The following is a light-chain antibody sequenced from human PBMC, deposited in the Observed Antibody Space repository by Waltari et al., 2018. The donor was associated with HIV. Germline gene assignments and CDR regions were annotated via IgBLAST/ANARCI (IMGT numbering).Light chain of an antibody. CDR2: EVS. Sequence: QSALTPLASVSESPGQSITISCTGHSTDITSHHFLSRYQTLPGKAPILLIYEVSHRPAGIPVRFSASKSGNTASLTVSGLQAEDEADYYCASYTTSDFLLFGGGTKLTVL. CDR3: ASYTTSDFLL. CDR1: STDITSHHF. J-gene: IGLJ3*02. V-gene: IGLV2-14*01.